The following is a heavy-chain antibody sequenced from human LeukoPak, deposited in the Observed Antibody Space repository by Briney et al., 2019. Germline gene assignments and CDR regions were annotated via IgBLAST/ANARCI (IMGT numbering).Heavy chain of an antibody. CDR2: IRNDGRNK. CDR3: AKDLNYGDLPDY. Sequence: GGSLRLSCAASGFTFSNSGMHWVRQAPGKGLEWVAFIRNDGRNKYYTDSVKGRFTISRDNSRNTLFLQMNTLRAEDTAVYYCAKDLNYGDLPDYWGQGTLVTVSS. D-gene: IGHD4-17*01. V-gene: IGHV3-30*02. CDR1: GFTFSNSG. J-gene: IGHJ4*02.